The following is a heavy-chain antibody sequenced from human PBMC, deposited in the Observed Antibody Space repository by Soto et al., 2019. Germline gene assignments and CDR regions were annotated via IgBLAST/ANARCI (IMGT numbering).Heavy chain of an antibody. CDR1: GFTFSSYG. V-gene: IGHV3-33*01. J-gene: IGHJ3*02. D-gene: IGHD3-10*01. CDR2: IWYDGSNK. Sequence: QVQLVESGGGVVQPGRSLRLSCAASGFTFSSYGMHWVRQAPGKGLEWVAVIWYDGSNKYYADSVKGRFTISRDNSKNTLYLQMNSLRAEDTAVYYCAIYPSGYGSGDAFDIWGQGTMVTVSS. CDR3: AIYPSGYGSGDAFDI.